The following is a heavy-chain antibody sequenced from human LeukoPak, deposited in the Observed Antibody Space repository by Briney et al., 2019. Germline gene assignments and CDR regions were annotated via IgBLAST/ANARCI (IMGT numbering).Heavy chain of an antibody. D-gene: IGHD6-19*01. J-gene: IGHJ5*02. CDR3: ARDTLSGWLNWFDP. CDR1: GFTFSSYA. V-gene: IGHV3-23*01. Sequence: GGSLRLSCAASGFTFSSYAMSWVRQAPGKGLEWVSAISGSGGSTYYADSVKGRFTISRDNSKNTLYLQMNSLRAEDTAVYYCARDTLSGWLNWFDPWGQGTLVTVSS. CDR2: ISGSGGST.